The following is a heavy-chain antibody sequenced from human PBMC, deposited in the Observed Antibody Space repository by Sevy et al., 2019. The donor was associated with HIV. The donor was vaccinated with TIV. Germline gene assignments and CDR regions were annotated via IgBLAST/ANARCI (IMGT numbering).Heavy chain of an antibody. CDR1: GFTFPIYS. D-gene: IGHD2-8*01. CDR2: ISYDGNNR. J-gene: IGHJ4*02. CDR3: ARVAVEYCTNDCYHRFDH. V-gene: IGHV3-30*04. Sequence: GGSLRLSCVASGFTFPIYSVVWVRRAPGKGLEWLTLISYDGNNRYYADSVKGRLTSSRDNSNNILYLQMTSLRVEDTALYFCARVAVEYCTNDCYHRFDHWGLGTLVTVSS.